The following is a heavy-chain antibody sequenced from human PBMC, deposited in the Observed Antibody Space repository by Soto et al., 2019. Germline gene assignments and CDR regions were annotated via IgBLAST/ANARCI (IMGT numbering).Heavy chain of an antibody. V-gene: IGHV4-59*02. CDR1: GDSVTNYF. D-gene: IGHD2-8*01. CDR3: ARDPGYCTNGVCPIFDC. Sequence: SETLSLTCTVSGDSVTNYFWSWMRQPPGKGLEWIGHIYHGGRTNYSPSLRSRVTMSLDSSKNQFSLNLSSVTAADTAVYFCARDPGYCTNGVCPIFDCWGQGLLVT. J-gene: IGHJ4*02. CDR2: IYHGGRT.